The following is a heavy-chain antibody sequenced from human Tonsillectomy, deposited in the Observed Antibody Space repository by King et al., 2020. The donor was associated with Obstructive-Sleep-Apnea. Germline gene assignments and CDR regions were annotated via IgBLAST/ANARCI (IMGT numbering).Heavy chain of an antibody. J-gene: IGHJ4*02. CDR2: IYYSGST. CDR3: ARGSPYYFDY. V-gene: IGHV4-31*03. Sequence: VQLQESGPGLVKPSQTLSLTCIVSGGSISSDGYYWSWIRQPPGKGLEWIAYIYYSGSTYYNPSLKSRVTISVDTSKNQLSLKLSSMTAADTAVYYCARGSPYYFDYWGQGTLVTVSS. D-gene: IGHD3-10*01. CDR1: GGSISSDGYY.